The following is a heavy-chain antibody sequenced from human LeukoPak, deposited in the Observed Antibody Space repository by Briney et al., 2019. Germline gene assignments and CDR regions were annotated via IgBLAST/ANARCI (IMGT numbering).Heavy chain of an antibody. V-gene: IGHV3-7*01. CDR1: GFTFTNYW. D-gene: IGHD3-16*01. CDR3: ARAYYLGGYNY. CDR2: IKQDRSEK. Sequence: GGSLRLSCAASGFTFTNYWMSWVRQAPGKGLELVANIKQDRSEKYYVDSVKGRFTISRDNAKNSLYLQMNSLRAEDTAVYYCARAYYLGGYNYWGQGTLVTVSS. J-gene: IGHJ4*02.